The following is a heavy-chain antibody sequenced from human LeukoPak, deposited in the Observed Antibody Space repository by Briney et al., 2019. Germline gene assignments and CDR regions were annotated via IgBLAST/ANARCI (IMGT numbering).Heavy chain of an antibody. CDR3: ARVYYGSGSYYSLPDY. V-gene: IGHV3-74*01. CDR1: GFTFSSYW. J-gene: IGHJ4*02. D-gene: IGHD3-10*01. Sequence: GGSLRLSCAASGFTFSSYWMHWVRQAPGKGLVWVSRINSAGTSTSYADSVKGRFTISRDNAKNTLYLQMNSLRAEDTAVYYCARVYYGSGSYYSLPDYWGQGTPVTVSS. CDR2: INSAGTST.